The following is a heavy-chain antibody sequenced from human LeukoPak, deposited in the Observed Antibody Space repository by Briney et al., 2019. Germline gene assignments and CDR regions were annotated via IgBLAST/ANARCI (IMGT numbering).Heavy chain of an antibody. CDR3: AKGPVTGTTYYYYYMDV. Sequence: GGSLRLSCAASGFTFSSYSMNWVRQAPGKGLEWVSYISSSSSTIYYADSVKGRFTISRDNAKNSLYLQMNSLRAEDTAVYYCAKGPVTGTTYYYYYMDVWGKGTTVTVSS. CDR1: GFTFSSYS. CDR2: ISSSSSTI. D-gene: IGHD1-7*01. J-gene: IGHJ6*03. V-gene: IGHV3-48*04.